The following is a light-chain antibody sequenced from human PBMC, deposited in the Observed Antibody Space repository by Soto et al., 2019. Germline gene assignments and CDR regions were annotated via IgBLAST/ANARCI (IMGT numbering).Light chain of an antibody. CDR1: SSDVGGYNY. CDR3: CSYAGSVV. V-gene: IGLV2-8*01. Sequence: QSVLTQPPSASGSPGQSVTISCTGTSSDVGGYNYVSWYQQHPGKAPKLMIYEVSKRPSGVPDRFSGSKSGNTASLTVSGLQAEDEADYYCCSYAGSVVFGGGTQLTVL. CDR2: EVS. J-gene: IGLJ2*01.